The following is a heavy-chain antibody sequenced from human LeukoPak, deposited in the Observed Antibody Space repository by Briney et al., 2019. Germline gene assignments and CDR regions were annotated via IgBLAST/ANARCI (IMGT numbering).Heavy chain of an antibody. CDR1: GFTFSNYA. Sequence: GGSLRLSCAASGFTFSNYAMTWVRQAQGKGLEWVSVISGRGGSTYDADSVKGRFTISRDNSKNTLYLQMNSLRAEDTAVYYCAKEQAYGVYPGNFYNYYYGMDVWGQGTTVTVSS. V-gene: IGHV3-23*01. CDR2: ISGRGGST. J-gene: IGHJ6*02. CDR3: AKEQAYGVYPGNFYNYYYGMDV. D-gene: IGHD2-8*01.